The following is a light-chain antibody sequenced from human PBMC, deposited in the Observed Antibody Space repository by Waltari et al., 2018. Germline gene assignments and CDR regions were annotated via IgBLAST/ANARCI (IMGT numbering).Light chain of an antibody. V-gene: IGLV2-11*01. CDR3: CSYAGRYTFV. J-gene: IGLJ1*01. Sequence: VSGSPGQSVTISCTATISDVGNYNYVSWYQQHPGKAPKLIIYEVTKRPSGVPDRLSGSKSGNTASLTISGLQAEDEADYYCCSYAGRYTFVFGTGTKVTVL. CDR1: ISDVGNYNY. CDR2: EVT.